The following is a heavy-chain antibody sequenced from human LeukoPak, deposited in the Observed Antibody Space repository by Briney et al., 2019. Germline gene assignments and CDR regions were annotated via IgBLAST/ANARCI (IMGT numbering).Heavy chain of an antibody. Sequence: PGGSLRLSCAASGFTFSSYEMNWVRQAPGKGLEWVSYISSSASTIYYADSVKGRFTISRDNAKNSLYLQMNSLRAEDTALYYCARVSYNYGQEGLYYMDVWGKGTTVTISS. J-gene: IGHJ6*03. CDR2: ISSSASTI. CDR3: ARVSYNYGQEGLYYMDV. D-gene: IGHD5-24*01. CDR1: GFTFSSYE. V-gene: IGHV3-48*03.